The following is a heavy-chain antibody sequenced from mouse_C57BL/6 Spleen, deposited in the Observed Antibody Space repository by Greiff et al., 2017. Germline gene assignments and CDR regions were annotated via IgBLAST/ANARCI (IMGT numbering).Heavy chain of an antibody. Sequence: EVQVVESEGGLVQPGSSMKLSCTASGFTFSDYYMAWVRQVPEKGLEWVANINYDGSSTSYLDSLKSRFIISRDNAENLLYLQMSSLKSEDTATYYCARGDYYYGSSYAGMDDWGQGTSVTVSS. J-gene: IGHJ4*01. CDR2: INYDGSST. V-gene: IGHV5-16*01. CDR1: GFTFSDYY. CDR3: ARGDYYYGSSYAGMDD. D-gene: IGHD1-1*01.